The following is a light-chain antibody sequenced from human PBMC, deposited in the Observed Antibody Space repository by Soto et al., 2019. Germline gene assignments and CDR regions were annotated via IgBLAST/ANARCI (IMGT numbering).Light chain of an antibody. Sequence: LTQFPSTLSASVGDRVTITSGASQTISSWLAWYQQKPGKAPKLLIYKASTLKSGVPSRFSGSGSGTEFTLTISSLQPDDFATYYCQHYNSYSEAFGQGTQVDIK. CDR2: KAS. V-gene: IGKV1-5*03. CDR3: QHYNSYSEA. CDR1: QTISSW. J-gene: IGKJ1*01.